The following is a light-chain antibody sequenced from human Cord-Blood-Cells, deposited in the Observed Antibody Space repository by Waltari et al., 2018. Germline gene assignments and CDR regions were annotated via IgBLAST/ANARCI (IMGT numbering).Light chain of an antibody. Sequence: DIQMTQSPSSLSASVGDRVTITCQASQDISNYLNWYQQKPGKAPKLLIYDASKLETGVPSRFSGSGSGTDFTFTISSLQHEDIATYYCQQYDNLPLTFGGGTKVEIK. J-gene: IGKJ4*01. CDR1: QDISNY. CDR2: DAS. V-gene: IGKV1-33*01. CDR3: QQYDNLPLT.